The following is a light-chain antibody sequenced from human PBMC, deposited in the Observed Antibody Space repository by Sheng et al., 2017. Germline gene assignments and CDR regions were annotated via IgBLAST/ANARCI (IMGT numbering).Light chain of an antibody. CDR3: QQRNNWPPIT. CDR2: AAS. CDR1: QSVSSY. V-gene: IGKV3-11*01. Sequence: EIVLTQSPATLSLSPGERATLSCRASQSVSSYLAWYQQKPGQSPRLLIYAASTRATGIPARFSGSGSGTEFTLTISSLEPEDFAVYYCQQRNNWPPITFGQGTRLEIK. J-gene: IGKJ5*01.